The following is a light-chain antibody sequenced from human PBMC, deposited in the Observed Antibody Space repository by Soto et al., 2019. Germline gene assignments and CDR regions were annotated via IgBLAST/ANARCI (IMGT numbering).Light chain of an antibody. V-gene: IGLV2-8*01. CDR1: SSDVGGYNY. CDR3: SSYAGSNNYV. Sequence: QSALTQPPSASGSPGQSVTISCTGTSSDVGGYNYVSWYQQHPGKAPKLMIYEVTKRPSGVPDRFSVSNSCNTASLTVSGLQAEDEADYYCSSYAGSNNYVFGTGTKVTVL. CDR2: EVT. J-gene: IGLJ1*01.